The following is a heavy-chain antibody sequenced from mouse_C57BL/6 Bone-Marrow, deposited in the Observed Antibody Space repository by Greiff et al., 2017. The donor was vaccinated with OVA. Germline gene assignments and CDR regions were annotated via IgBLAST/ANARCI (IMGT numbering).Heavy chain of an antibody. CDR1: GYTFTSYW. J-gene: IGHJ2*01. CDR2: IHPNSGST. CDR3: ARCPPNYYGSYYFDY. V-gene: IGHV1-64*01. Sequence: QVHVKQPGAELVKPGASVKLSCKASGYTFTSYWMHWVKQRPGQGLEWIGMIHPNSGSTNYNEKFKSKATLTVDKSSSTAYMQLSSLTSEDSAVYYCARCPPNYYGSYYFDYWGQGTTLTVSS. D-gene: IGHD1-1*01.